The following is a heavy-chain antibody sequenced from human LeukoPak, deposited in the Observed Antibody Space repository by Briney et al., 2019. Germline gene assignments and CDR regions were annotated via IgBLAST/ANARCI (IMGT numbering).Heavy chain of an antibody. D-gene: IGHD3-22*01. CDR2: IYHSGST. J-gene: IGHJ4*02. Sequence: SETLSLTCAVSGDSISSNKWWSWVRQPPGKGLEWIGDIYHSGSTYYNPSLKSRVTISVDTSKNQFSLKLSSVTAADTAVYYCADDSSGYYYSWGQGTLVTVSS. CDR3: ADDSSGYYYS. CDR1: GDSISSNKW. V-gene: IGHV4-4*02.